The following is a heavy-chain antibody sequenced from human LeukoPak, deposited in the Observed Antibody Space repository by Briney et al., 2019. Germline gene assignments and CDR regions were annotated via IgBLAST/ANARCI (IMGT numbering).Heavy chain of an antibody. CDR1: GGPISSGSNY. CDR2: IYTTGSS. J-gene: IGHJ6*03. D-gene: IGHD6-6*01. CDR3: ARVSSSVFGYYMDV. Sequence: PSETLSLTCIVSGGPISSGSNYYSWIRQSAGKGPEWIGRIYTTGSSDYSPSLKSRVVMSTDTSKNQFSLRLSSVTAADTAVYYCARVSSSVFGYYMDVWGKGTTVTVSS. V-gene: IGHV4-61*02.